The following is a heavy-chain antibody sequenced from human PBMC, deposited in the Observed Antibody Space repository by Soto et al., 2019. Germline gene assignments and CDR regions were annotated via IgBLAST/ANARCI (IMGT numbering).Heavy chain of an antibody. Sequence: EVQLVESGGDLIQPGGSLRLSCAVSGFTVSSEYMSWVRQAPGKGLEWVAVIYREGHTYYTDSVKGRFTISRDVSKDTVYLQMNSLRVEDMAVYYCARSYKWTGLFDYWGQGTLVTVSS. CDR3: ARSYKWTGLFDY. CDR2: IYREGHT. V-gene: IGHV3-53*01. J-gene: IGHJ4*02. D-gene: IGHD1-20*01. CDR1: GFTVSSEY.